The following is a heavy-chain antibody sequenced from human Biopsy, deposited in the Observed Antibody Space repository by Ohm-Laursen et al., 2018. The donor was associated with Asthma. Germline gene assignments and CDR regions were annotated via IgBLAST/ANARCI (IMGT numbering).Heavy chain of an antibody. D-gene: IGHD2-15*01. J-gene: IGHJ6*02. Sequence: SLRLSCTASGMSVSDYYMMWLRQSPGKGLEWLSHIGIKGTSIYYADSVKGRFTISRDNAKNSLFLQMNGLRADDTAVYFCAGGRYCSGASCLYGMDVWGQGTTVSVSS. V-gene: IGHV3-11*01. CDR1: GMSVSDYY. CDR3: AGGRYCSGASCLYGMDV. CDR2: IGIKGTSI.